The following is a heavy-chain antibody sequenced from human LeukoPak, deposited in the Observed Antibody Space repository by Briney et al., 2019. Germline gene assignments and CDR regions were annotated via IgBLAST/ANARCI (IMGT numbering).Heavy chain of an antibody. Sequence: SETLSLTCAASGYSISSGYYWGWIRQPPGKGLEWIGSIYHSGSTYYNPSLKSRVTISVDTSKNQFSLKLSSVTAADTAVYYCARERNYDFWSGSQGPMDVWGKGTTVTVSS. V-gene: IGHV4-38-2*02. D-gene: IGHD3-3*01. CDR2: IYHSGST. CDR1: GYSISSGYY. CDR3: ARERNYDFWSGSQGPMDV. J-gene: IGHJ6*04.